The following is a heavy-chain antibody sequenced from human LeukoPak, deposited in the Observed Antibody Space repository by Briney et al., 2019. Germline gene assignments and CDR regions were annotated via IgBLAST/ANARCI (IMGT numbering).Heavy chain of an antibody. D-gene: IGHD2-15*01. J-gene: IGHJ5*02. CDR1: GGTISSDGYS. CDR3: ADGSGGDPNWFDP. V-gene: IGHV4-30-2*01. Sequence: SETLSLTCAVSGGTISSDGYSWSWLRQPPGKGLEWLGYICHSWSTYYNPSLKSRVTISVDRSKNQFSLKLCSVAAADTAVYYCADGSGGDPNWFDPWGQGTLVTVSS. CDR2: ICHSWST.